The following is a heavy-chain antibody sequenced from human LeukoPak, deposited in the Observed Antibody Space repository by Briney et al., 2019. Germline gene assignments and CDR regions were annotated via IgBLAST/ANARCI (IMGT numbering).Heavy chain of an antibody. D-gene: IGHD2-21*02. CDR2: ISPDGSSR. J-gene: IGHJ4*02. Sequence: GGSLRLSCAASGFPFSTYWMHWVRQPPGKGLVWVPRISPDGSSRSYADSVKGRFIISRDNAKNTLSLQMNSLTAEDTAVYYCARDGGLLPDNWGKGTLVTVSS. V-gene: IGHV3-74*01. CDR1: GFPFSTYW. CDR3: ARDGGLLPDN.